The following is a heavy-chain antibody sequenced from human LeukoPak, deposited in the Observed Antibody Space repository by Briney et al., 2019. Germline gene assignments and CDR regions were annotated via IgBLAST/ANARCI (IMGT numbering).Heavy chain of an antibody. V-gene: IGHV4-61*02. CDR2: TYTSEST. CDR3: VRLDSTYDGDSPFDC. CDR1: GGSISSGSYY. Sequence: SETLSLTCTVSGGSISSGSYYWSWLRQPAGQGLEWIGRTYTSESTNYNPSLKRLITISVNAAKNQFSLKLSSVTAADAAVYYCVRLDSTYDGDSPFDCWGQGTLVSVSS. D-gene: IGHD3-22*01. J-gene: IGHJ4*02.